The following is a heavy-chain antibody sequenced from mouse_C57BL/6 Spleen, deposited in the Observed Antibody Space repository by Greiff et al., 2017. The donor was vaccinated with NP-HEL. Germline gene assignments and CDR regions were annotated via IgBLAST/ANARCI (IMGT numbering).Heavy chain of an antibody. V-gene: IGHV1-82*01. Sequence: VQLQESGPELVKPGASVKISCKASGYAFSSSWMNWVKQRPGKGLEWIGRIYPGDGDTNYNGKFKGKATLTADKSSSTAYMQLSSLTYADSAVYYCARCPDYYGSSYGYFDVWGTGTTVTVSS. CDR2: IYPGDGDT. D-gene: IGHD1-1*01. CDR3: ARCPDYYGSSYGYFDV. J-gene: IGHJ1*03. CDR1: GYAFSSSW.